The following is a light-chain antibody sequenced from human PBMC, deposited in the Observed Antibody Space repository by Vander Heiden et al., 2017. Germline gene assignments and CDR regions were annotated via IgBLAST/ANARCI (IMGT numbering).Light chain of an antibody. Sequence: EIVLTHSPATLSLSPGERATLSCRASQSVSSYLAWYQQKPGQAPRLLIYDASNRAAGVPARFSGSGSGTDFTLTISSLEPEDFAVYYCQQRYNWPPLTFGGGTKVEIK. J-gene: IGKJ4*01. V-gene: IGKV3-11*01. CDR1: QSVSSY. CDR3: QQRYNWPPLT. CDR2: DAS.